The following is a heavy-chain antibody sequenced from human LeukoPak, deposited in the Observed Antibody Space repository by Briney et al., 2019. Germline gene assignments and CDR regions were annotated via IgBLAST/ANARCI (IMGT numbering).Heavy chain of an antibody. V-gene: IGHV3-20*04. CDR2: INWNGGST. J-gene: IGHJ4*02. CDR3: ARDPYYYGSGSYGDY. D-gene: IGHD3-10*01. CDR1: GFTFDDYG. Sequence: PGGSLRLSCAASGFTFDDYGMSWVRQAPGKGLEWVSGINWNGGSTGYADSVKGRFTISRDNAKNSLYLQMNSLRAEDTALYYCARDPYYYGSGSYGDYWGQGTLVTVSS.